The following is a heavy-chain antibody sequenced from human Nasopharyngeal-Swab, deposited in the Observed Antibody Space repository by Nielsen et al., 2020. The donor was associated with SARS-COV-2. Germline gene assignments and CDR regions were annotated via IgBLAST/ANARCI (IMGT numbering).Heavy chain of an antibody. CDR3: ARVKISGYDLVGQYYYGMDV. V-gene: IGHV3-30-3*01. CDR1: GFTFSSYA. CDR2: ISYDGSNK. Sequence: GGSLRLSWAASGFTFSSYAMHWVRQAPGKGLEWVAVISYDGSNKYYADSVKGRFTISRDNSKNTLYLQMNSLRAEDTAVYYCARVKISGYDLVGQYYYGMDVWGQGTTVTVSS. J-gene: IGHJ6*02. D-gene: IGHD5-12*01.